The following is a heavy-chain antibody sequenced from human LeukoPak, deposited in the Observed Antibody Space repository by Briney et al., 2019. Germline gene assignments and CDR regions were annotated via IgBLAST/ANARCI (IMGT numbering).Heavy chain of an antibody. V-gene: IGHV4-4*07. Sequence: SETLSLTCTVSGGSISSYYWSWIRQPAGKGLEWIGRIYTSGSTDYNPSLKSRVTISVDRSKNQFSLKLSSVTAADTAVYYCARDGCSSTSCYDDYYYMDVWGKGTTVTVSS. J-gene: IGHJ6*03. CDR3: ARDGCSSTSCYDDYYYMDV. D-gene: IGHD2-2*01. CDR1: GGSISSYY. CDR2: IYTSGST.